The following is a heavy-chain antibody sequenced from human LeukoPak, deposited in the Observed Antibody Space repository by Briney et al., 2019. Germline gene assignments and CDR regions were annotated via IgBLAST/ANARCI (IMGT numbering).Heavy chain of an antibody. Sequence: SQTLSLTCAISGDSVSSSSAAWNWIRQSPSRGLEWLGRTYYRSKWYNDYGVSVKSRIIVNPDTSKNHFSLQLNSVTPEDTAVYYCARADVLRYFDWAYMDVWGKGTTVTISS. D-gene: IGHD3-9*01. CDR2: TYYRSKWYN. CDR1: GDSVSSSSAA. V-gene: IGHV6-1*01. CDR3: ARADVLRYFDWAYMDV. J-gene: IGHJ6*03.